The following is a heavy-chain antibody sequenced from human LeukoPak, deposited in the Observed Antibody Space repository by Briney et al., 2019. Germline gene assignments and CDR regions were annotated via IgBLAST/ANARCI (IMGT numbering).Heavy chain of an antibody. CDR2: ISSSSSYI. D-gene: IGHD2-8*01. CDR3: AKDRCSNGIGCYYYYMDV. CDR1: GFTFSSYS. V-gene: IGHV3-21*01. J-gene: IGHJ6*03. Sequence: GGSLRLSCAASGFTFSSYSMNWVRQAPGKGLEWVSSISSSSSYIYYADSVKGRFTISRDNAKNSLYLQMNSLRAEDTAVYYCAKDRCSNGIGCYYYYMDVWGKGTTVAISS.